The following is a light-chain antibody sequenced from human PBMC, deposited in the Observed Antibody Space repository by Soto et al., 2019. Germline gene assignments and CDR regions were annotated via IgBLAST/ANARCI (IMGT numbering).Light chain of an antibody. CDR3: QQYDYWPGYT. CDR2: GAS. Sequence: EMVMTQSPVTLSVSPGERATLSCRASQSVNSKLAWYQQKPGQAPRLLIYGASTRAAGIPDRFSGSGSGTDVTVTISSLQSEDFAVYYCQQYDYWPGYTFGQGTKLEIK. CDR1: QSVNSK. J-gene: IGKJ2*01. V-gene: IGKV3-15*01.